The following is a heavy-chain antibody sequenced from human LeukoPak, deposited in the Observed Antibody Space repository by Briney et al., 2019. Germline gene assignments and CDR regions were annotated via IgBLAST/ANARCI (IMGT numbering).Heavy chain of an antibody. Sequence: GGSLRLYCAASGFTFSDYYMSWIRQAPGRGLDMFSYISNSGTTRYYADSVKGRFTISRDNAKNSLYLQMNSLRAEDTAVYYCARDQTGITVAATGWFDPWGQGTLVTVSS. CDR3: ARDQTGITVAATGWFDP. V-gene: IGHV3-11*04. CDR2: ISNSGTTR. D-gene: IGHD6-19*01. J-gene: IGHJ5*02. CDR1: GFTFSDYY.